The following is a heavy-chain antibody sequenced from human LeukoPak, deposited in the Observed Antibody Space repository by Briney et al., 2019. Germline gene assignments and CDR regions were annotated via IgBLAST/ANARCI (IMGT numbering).Heavy chain of an antibody. D-gene: IGHD6-19*01. CDR2: INYSGST. CDR1: GGSISFNH. Sequence: PSETLSLTCSVSGGSISFNHWSWIRQPPGKGLEWIGYINYSGSTNYSPSLKSRITISIDTSTNQFSLKLNSVTAADTAVYYCARLETVAGFDYWGQGTLVTVSS. CDR3: ARLETVAGFDY. V-gene: IGHV4-59*08. J-gene: IGHJ4*02.